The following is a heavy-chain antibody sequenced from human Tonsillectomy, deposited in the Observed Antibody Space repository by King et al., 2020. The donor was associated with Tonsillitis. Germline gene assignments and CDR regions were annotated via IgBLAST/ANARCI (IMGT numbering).Heavy chain of an antibody. CDR1: GYTLTELS. CDR3: ATAHPKYEYDILTGYYNGVDY. V-gene: IGHV1-24*01. CDR2: FDPEDGET. Sequence: QLVQSGAEVKKPGASVKVSCKVSGYTLTELSMHWVRQAPGKGLEWMGGFDPEDGETIYAQKFQGRVTMTEDTSTDTAYMELSSLRSEDTAVYYCATAHPKYEYDILTGYYNGVDYWGQGTLVTVSS. D-gene: IGHD3-9*01. J-gene: IGHJ4*02.